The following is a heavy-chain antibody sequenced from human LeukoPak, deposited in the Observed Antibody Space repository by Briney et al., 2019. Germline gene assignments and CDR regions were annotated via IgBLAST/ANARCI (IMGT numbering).Heavy chain of an antibody. V-gene: IGHV3-11*01. J-gene: IGHJ4*02. CDR1: GFTFSDSY. CDR3: AKRHCSSTHCYAFDY. D-gene: IGHD2-2*01. Sequence: GGSLRLSCAASGFTFSDSYMSWIRQAPGKGLEWISYISSSGSNVYYADSVKGRFTISRDNSMNTLYLQMNSLTAEDTAVYYCAKRHCSSTHCYAFDYWGQGTLVTVSS. CDR2: ISSSGSNV.